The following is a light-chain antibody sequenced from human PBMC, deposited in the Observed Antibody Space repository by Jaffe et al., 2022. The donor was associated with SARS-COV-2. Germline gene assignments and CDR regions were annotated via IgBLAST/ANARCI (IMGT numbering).Light chain of an antibody. V-gene: IGKV3-15*01. CDR1: QSISSN. CDR3: QQYHNWPRT. Sequence: EIVMTQSPATLSLSPGERATLSCRASQSISSNLAWYQQKFGQAPRLLVYGASTRASGIPARFSGSGSGTEFTLTISSLQSEDFAVYYCQQYHNWPRTFGQGTTVDIQ. J-gene: IGKJ1*01. CDR2: GAS.